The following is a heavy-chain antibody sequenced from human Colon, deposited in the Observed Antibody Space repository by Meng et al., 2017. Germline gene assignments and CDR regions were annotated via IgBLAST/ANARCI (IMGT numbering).Heavy chain of an antibody. CDR2: NYYSGST. J-gene: IGHJ4*02. Sequence: VQLTGSGPGLVKPSEALPLTCAVSGGSISTYYWSWIRQPPGKGLEWIGNNYYSGSTNYNPSLASRVTISVDSSKNQFSLKLSSVTAADTAVYYCARHQNGGTYPLDYWGQGTLVTVSS. CDR3: ARHQNGGTYPLDY. CDR1: GGSISTYY. D-gene: IGHD3-16*02. V-gene: IGHV4-59*08.